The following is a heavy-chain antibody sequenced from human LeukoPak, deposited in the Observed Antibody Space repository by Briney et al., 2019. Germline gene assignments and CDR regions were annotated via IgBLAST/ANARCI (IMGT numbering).Heavy chain of an antibody. D-gene: IGHD5-24*01. CDR1: GYTFTSYD. V-gene: IGHV1-8*01. Sequence: ASVKVSCKASGYTFTSYDINWVRQAPRQGLEWMGWMNPNSGNTGYAQKFQGRVTMTRNTSISTAYMELSSLRSEDTAVYYCASREMATIRPFDYWGQGTLVTVSS. CDR3: ASREMATIRPFDY. J-gene: IGHJ4*02. CDR2: MNPNSGNT.